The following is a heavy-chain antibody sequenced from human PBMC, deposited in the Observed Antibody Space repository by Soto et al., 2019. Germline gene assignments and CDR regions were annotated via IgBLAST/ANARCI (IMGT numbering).Heavy chain of an antibody. CDR1: GYSFPNYW. CDR2: IYPHDSDT. D-gene: IGHD3-10*01. V-gene: IGHV5-51*01. CDR3: TRPPHGSDGAF. Sequence: GESLKISCKGSGYSFPNYWIGWVRQMPGKGLEWMAMIYPHDSDTRYSPSFQGRVTISADKSGSTVFLQWGSLKASDTAMYYCTRPPHGSDGAFWGQGTLVTVS. J-gene: IGHJ4*02.